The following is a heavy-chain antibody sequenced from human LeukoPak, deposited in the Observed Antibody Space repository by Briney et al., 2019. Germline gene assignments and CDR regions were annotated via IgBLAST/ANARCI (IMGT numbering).Heavy chain of an antibody. CDR3: ARGPTRANSSDY. J-gene: IGHJ4*02. CDR2: VSSWSSYT. Sequence: GGSLRLSCAGSGFTFSTYSIHWVRQAPGKGLEWVSCVSSWSSYTYYADSVKSRFTISRDNAKSSLYLQMNSLRAEDTAVYYCARGPTRANSSDYWGQGTLVTVSS. CDR1: GFTFSTYS. D-gene: IGHD2/OR15-2a*01. V-gene: IGHV3-21*01.